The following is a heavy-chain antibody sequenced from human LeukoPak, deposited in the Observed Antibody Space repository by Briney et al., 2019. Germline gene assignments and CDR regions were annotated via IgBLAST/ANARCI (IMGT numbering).Heavy chain of an antibody. D-gene: IGHD2/OR15-2a*01. V-gene: IGHV4-59*02. CDR2: LSHTGKA. CDR3: SEGYFEPFDH. Sequence: PSETLSLTCVVSGDSVSNFHWNWLRQVPGKGLERIACLSHTGKADYNPSLASRVTISLDTSKNQGFSLKLKSVTAADTAVYYCSEGYFEPFDHWGQGILVTVSS. J-gene: IGHJ4*02. CDR1: GDSVSNFH.